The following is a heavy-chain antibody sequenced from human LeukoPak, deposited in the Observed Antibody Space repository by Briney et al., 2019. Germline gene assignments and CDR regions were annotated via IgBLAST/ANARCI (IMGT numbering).Heavy chain of an antibody. CDR3: AREPRKDGHNGMDV. J-gene: IGHJ6*02. V-gene: IGHV1-46*01. D-gene: IGHD5-24*01. CDR2: INPGDGGT. CDR1: GYTFTGYY. Sequence: ASVKVSCKASGYTFTGYYIHWVRQAPGQGLEWVGIINPGDGGTSYAQKFQGRATMSRDTSTSTVYMELSSLRSEDTALYYCAREPRKDGHNGMDVWGQGTTVTFSS.